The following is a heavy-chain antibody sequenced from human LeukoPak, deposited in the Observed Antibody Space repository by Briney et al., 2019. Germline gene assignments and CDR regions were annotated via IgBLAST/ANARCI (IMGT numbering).Heavy chain of an antibody. D-gene: IGHD3-3*01. CDR1: GGSISSYY. V-gene: IGHV4-59*01. J-gene: IGHJ4*02. CDR3: ARYDFWSGYYDY. CDR2: IYYSGST. Sequence: SETLSLTCTVSGGSISSYYWSWIRQPPGKGLEWIGYIYYSGSTNYNPSLKSRVTISVDTSKNQFSLKLSSVTAADTAMYYCARYDFWSGYYDYWGQGTLVTVSS.